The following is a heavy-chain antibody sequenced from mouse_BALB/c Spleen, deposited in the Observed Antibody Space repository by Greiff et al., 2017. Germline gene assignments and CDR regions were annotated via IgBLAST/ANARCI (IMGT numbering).Heavy chain of an antibody. J-gene: IGHJ3*01. D-gene: IGHD3-3*01. CDR2: IDPENGDT. Sequence: VQLQQSGAELVRSGASVKLSCTASGFNIKDYYMHWVKQRPEQGLEWIGWIDPENGDTEYAPKFQGKATMTADTSSNTAYLQLSSLTSEDTAVYYCNAGGGTGFAYGGQGTLVTVSA. CDR1: GFNIKDYY. V-gene: IGHV14-4*02. CDR3: NAGGGTGFAY.